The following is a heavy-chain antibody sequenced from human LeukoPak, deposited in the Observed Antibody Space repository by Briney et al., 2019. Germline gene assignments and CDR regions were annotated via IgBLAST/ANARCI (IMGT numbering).Heavy chain of an antibody. CDR2: INPNSGGT. CDR3: ARDLTGSGWVDY. CDR1: GGTFSTYA. V-gene: IGHV1-2*02. D-gene: IGHD6-19*01. J-gene: IGHJ4*02. Sequence: AASVKVSCKASGGTFSTYAVSWVRQAPGQGLEWMGWINPNSGGTNYAQKFQGRVTMTRDTSISTAYMELSRLRSDGTAVYYCARDLTGSGWVDYWGQGTLVTVSS.